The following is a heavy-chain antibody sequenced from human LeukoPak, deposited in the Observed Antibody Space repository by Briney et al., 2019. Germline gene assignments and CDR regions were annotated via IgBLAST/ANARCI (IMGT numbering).Heavy chain of an antibody. V-gene: IGHV1-2*02. CDR2: INPNSGGT. J-gene: IGHJ4*02. CDR1: GYTFTSYG. CDR3: ARDSRTIYDILTGYYSPSFDY. D-gene: IGHD3-9*01. Sequence: ASVKVSCKASGYTFTSYGISWVRQAPGQGLEWMGWINPNSGGTNYAQKFQGRVTMTRDTSISTAYMELSRLRSDDTAVYYRARDSRTIYDILTGYYSPSFDYWGQGTLVTVSS.